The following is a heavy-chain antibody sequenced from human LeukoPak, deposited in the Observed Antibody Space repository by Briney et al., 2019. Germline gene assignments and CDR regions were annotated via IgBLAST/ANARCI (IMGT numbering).Heavy chain of an antibody. CDR3: ARDLWDYGDYEGNY. D-gene: IGHD4-17*01. Sequence: PGGSLRLSCAASGFTFSSYSMNWVRQAPGKGLEWVSYISSSSSTIYYADSVKGRFTISRDNAKNSLYLQMNSLRAEDTAVYYCARDLWDYGDYEGNYWGQGTLVTVSS. CDR2: ISSSSSTI. J-gene: IGHJ4*02. V-gene: IGHV3-48*01. CDR1: GFTFSSYS.